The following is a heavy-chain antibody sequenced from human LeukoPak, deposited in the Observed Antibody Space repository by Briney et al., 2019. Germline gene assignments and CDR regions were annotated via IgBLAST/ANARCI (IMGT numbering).Heavy chain of an antibody. CDR3: ARVSYYYYGMDV. CDR1: GGSISSYY. Sequence: SETLSLTCTVSGGSISSYYWSWIRQPAGNGLEWIGRIYTSGSTNYNPSLKSRVTMSVDTSKNQFSLQLNSVTPEDTAVYYCARVSYYYYGMDVWGQGTTVTVSS. V-gene: IGHV4-4*07. CDR2: IYTSGST. J-gene: IGHJ6*02.